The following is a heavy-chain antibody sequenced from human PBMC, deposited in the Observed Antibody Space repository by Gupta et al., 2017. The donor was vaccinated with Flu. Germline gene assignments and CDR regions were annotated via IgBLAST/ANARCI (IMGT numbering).Heavy chain of an antibody. CDR2: INPNSEAT. J-gene: IGHJ4*02. D-gene: IGHD6-25*01. CDR3: ARQKYNMGFAAAGQRGFNY. Sequence: HWVRQAPGQGLEWMGWINPNSEATNFAHKFQERVTLTRDTSLNTAYMELSSLKSGDTAVYYCARQKYNMGFAAAGQRGFNYWGQGSLVTVSS. V-gene: IGHV1-2*02.